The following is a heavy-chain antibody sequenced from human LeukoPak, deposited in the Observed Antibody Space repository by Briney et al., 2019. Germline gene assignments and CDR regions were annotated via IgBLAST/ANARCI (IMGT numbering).Heavy chain of an antibody. Sequence: GASVKVSCKASGYTFTDYYIHWVRQAPGQGLVWMGWFDPYSGDTKYAQKIKGRVTMTRDTTISTVYMDLSRLTSDDTAVYFCASDIAASGSFDYWGLGTLVTVSS. CDR3: ASDIAASGSFDY. V-gene: IGHV1-2*02. CDR2: FDPYSGDT. D-gene: IGHD6-13*01. CDR1: GYTFTDYY. J-gene: IGHJ4*02.